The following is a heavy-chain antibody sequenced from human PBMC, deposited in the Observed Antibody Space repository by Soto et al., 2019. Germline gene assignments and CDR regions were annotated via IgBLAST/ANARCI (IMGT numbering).Heavy chain of an antibody. CDR2: INRDGSGK. CDR1: GFTFRSYW. V-gene: IGHV3-7*01. J-gene: IGHJ5*02. CDR3: ARDEGYDRLGP. D-gene: IGHD5-12*01. Sequence: EVQLVESGGGLVQPGGSLRLSCAASGFTFRSYWMTWVRQAPGKGLEWLANINRDGSGKFYVDSVKGRFTIARDNAENSVTLQMDSLRAEDTAVYCRARDEGYDRLGPWGQGTLVTVFS.